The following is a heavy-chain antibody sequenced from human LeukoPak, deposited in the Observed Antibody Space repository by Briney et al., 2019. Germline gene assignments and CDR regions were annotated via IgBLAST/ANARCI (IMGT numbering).Heavy chain of an antibody. Sequence: SETLSLTCTVSGGSISSGGYYWSWIRQPPGKGLEGIGYIYHSGSTYYNPSLKSRVTISVDRSKNQFSLKLSSVTAADTAVYYCARSFTYDFWSGYGYWGQGTLVTVSS. D-gene: IGHD3-3*01. CDR1: GGSISSGGYY. CDR3: ARSFTYDFWSGYGY. J-gene: IGHJ4*02. CDR2: IYHSGST. V-gene: IGHV4-30-2*01.